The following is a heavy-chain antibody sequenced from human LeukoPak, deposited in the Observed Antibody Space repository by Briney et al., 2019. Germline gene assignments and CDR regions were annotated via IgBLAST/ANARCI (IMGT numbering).Heavy chain of an antibody. CDR2: ISSSSNYI. CDR1: GFSFSSYS. D-gene: IGHD6-19*01. J-gene: IGHJ4*02. Sequence: NPGGSLRLSCAASGFSFSSYSMNWVRQAPGKGLEWVSSISSSSNYIYYADSVKGRFTISRDNAKNSLYLQMNSLRAEDSAVYYCAREGWLEGFEYWGQGTLVTVSS. CDR3: AREGWLEGFEY. V-gene: IGHV3-21*01.